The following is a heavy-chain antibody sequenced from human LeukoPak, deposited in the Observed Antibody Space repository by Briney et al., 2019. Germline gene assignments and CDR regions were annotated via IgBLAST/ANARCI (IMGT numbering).Heavy chain of an antibody. CDR1: GFTFSYYG. CDR3: AKGLGACSGGSCYSPDFDP. D-gene: IGHD2-15*01. V-gene: IGHV3-30*02. CDR2: IWYDGSKE. J-gene: IGHJ5*02. Sequence: PGGSLRLSCAASGFTFSYYGMNWVRQAPGRGLEWVAGIWYDGSKEYYADSVKGRFTISRDNSKNTLYLQMNSLRAEDTAVYYCAKGLGACSGGSCYSPDFDPWGQGTLVTVSS.